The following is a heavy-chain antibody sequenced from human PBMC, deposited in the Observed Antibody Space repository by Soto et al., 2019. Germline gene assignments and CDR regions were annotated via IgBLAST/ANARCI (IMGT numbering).Heavy chain of an antibody. CDR1: GGTFSSYA. V-gene: IGHV1-69*13. CDR2: IIPIFGTA. CDR3: ARVSAIFGVVRDYYGMDV. J-gene: IGHJ6*02. D-gene: IGHD3-3*01. Sequence: SVTVSCKASGGTFSSYAISWVRQAPGQGLEWMGGIIPIFGTANYAQKFQGRVTITADESTSTAYMELSSLRSEDTAVYYCARVSAIFGVVRDYYGMDVWGQGTTVTVSS.